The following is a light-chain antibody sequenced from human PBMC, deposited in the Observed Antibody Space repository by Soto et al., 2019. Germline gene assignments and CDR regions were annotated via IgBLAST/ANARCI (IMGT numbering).Light chain of an antibody. CDR3: QQRSNWPRT. Sequence: EIVLTQSPATLSLSPGERATLSCRASQSVSSSLAWFQQKPDQAPRLLIYDASNRATGIPARFSGSGSGTDFTLTISSLEPEDFAVYYCQQRSNWPRTFGQGTKVDNK. V-gene: IGKV3-11*01. J-gene: IGKJ1*01. CDR2: DAS. CDR1: QSVSSS.